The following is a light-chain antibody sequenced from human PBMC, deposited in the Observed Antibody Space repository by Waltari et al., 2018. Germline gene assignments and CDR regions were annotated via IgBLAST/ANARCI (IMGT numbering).Light chain of an antibody. V-gene: IGKV1-9*01. CDR3: QQVNNYPLT. Sequence: DIQLTQSPSFLSASVGDRVTITCRASQAISNYLAWYQQKPGKAPNLLISAASTLQRGIPSRFSGSGSGTEFTLTIRGLQPEDFATYYCQQVNNYPLTFGG. J-gene: IGKJ4*01. CDR1: QAISNY. CDR2: AAS.